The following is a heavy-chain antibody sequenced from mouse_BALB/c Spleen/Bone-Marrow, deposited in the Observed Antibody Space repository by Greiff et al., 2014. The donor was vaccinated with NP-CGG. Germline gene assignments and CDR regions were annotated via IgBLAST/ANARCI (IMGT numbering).Heavy chain of an antibody. CDR2: INPSSGYT. Sequence: QVQLQQSAAELARPGASVKMSCKASGYTFTSYTMHWVKQRPGQGLEWIGYINPSSGYTEYNQKFKDKTTLTADKSSSTAYMQLSSPTSEDSAVYYCARLDGYYLYYYAMDYWGQGTSVTVSS. J-gene: IGHJ4*01. CDR1: GYTFTSYT. CDR3: ARLDGYYLYYYAMDY. D-gene: IGHD2-3*01. V-gene: IGHV1-4*02.